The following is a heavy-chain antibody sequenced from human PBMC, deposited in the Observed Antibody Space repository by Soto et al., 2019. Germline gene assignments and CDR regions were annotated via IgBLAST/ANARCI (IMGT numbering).Heavy chain of an antibody. V-gene: IGHV3-21*01. Sequence: PXGSLKLSCSASGFTFSSYSMNWVRQARGKGLEWVSSISSSSSYIYYADSVKGRFTISRDNAKNSLYLQMNSLRAEDTAVYCCARESTGRFDHWDRGTLVTVSS. CDR1: GFTFSSYS. J-gene: IGHJ4*02. CDR2: ISSSSSYI. CDR3: ARESTGRFDH.